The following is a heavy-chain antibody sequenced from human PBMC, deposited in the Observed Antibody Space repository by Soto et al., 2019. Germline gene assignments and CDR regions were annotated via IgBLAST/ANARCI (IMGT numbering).Heavy chain of an antibody. V-gene: IGHV3-23*01. CDR2: ISGSGGTDTT. Sequence: GGSLRLSCAASGFTFSSYAMSWVRQAPGKGLEWVSAISGSGGTDTTYYADSVKGRFTISRDNSKNTVYLQMNSLRAEDTALYYCATVLSAAFEIWGQGTMVTVSS. CDR3: ATVLSAAFEI. J-gene: IGHJ3*02. CDR1: GFTFSSYA.